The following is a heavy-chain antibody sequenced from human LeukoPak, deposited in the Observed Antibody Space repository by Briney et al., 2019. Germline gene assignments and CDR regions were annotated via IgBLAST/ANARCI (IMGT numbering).Heavy chain of an antibody. CDR1: GGSISSSSYY. CDR2: IYYSGST. CDR3: ARRAARGSFTFDY. Sequence: PSETLSLTCTVSGGSISSSSYYWGWIRQPPGKGLEWIGSIYYSGSTYYNPSLKSRVTISVDTSKNQFSLKLSSVTAADTAVYYCARRAARGSFTFDYWGQGTLVTVSS. J-gene: IGHJ4*02. D-gene: IGHD6-6*01. V-gene: IGHV4-39*01.